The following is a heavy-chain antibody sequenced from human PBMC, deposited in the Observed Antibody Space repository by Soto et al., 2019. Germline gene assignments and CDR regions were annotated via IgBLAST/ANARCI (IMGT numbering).Heavy chain of an antibody. CDR1: GGTFSSYT. Sequence: QVQLVQSGAEVKKPGSSVKVSCKASGGTFSSYTISWVRQAPGQGLEWMGRIIPILGIANYAQKFQGRGTITADKSTSTAYMELSSLRSEETAVYYCSMEYCSSTSCYRDYWGQGTLVTVSS. J-gene: IGHJ4*02. D-gene: IGHD2-2*02. CDR2: IIPILGIA. CDR3: SMEYCSSTSCYRDY. V-gene: IGHV1-69*02.